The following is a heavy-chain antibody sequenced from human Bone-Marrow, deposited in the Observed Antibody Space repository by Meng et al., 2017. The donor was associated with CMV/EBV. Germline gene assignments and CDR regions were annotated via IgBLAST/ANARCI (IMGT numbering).Heavy chain of an antibody. V-gene: IGHV1-18*01. D-gene: IGHD4-17*01. CDR1: GYTFTSYG. Sequence: ASVKVSCKASGYTFTSYGISWVRQAPGQGLEWMGWISAYNGNTNYAQKLQNRVTMTTDTSTTTTYMELRSLRSDDTAVYYCARDRGYGDARWFDPWGQGTLVTVSS. CDR3: ARDRGYGDARWFDP. J-gene: IGHJ5*02. CDR2: ISAYNGNT.